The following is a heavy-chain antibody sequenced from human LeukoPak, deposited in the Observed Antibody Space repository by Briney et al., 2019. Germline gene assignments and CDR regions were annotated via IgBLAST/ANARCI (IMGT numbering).Heavy chain of an antibody. CDR2: IIPIFGTA. V-gene: IGHV1-69*05. CDR3: ARGPPTAQYFQH. CDR1: GGTFSSYA. D-gene: IGHD1-1*01. J-gene: IGHJ1*01. Sequence: SVKVSCKASGGTFSSYAISWVRQAPGQGLEWMGGIIPIFGTANYAQKFQGRITITRNTSISTVYMELSSLRSEDTAVYYCARGPPTAQYFQHWGQGTLVTVSS.